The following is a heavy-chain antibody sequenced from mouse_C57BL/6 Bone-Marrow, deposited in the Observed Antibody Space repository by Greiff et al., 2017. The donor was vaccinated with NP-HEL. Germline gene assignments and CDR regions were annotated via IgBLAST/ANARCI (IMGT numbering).Heavy chain of an antibody. CDR2: IWRGGST. D-gene: IGHD2-10*02. Sequence: QVQLQQSGPGLVQPSQSLSITCTVSGFSLTSYGVHWVRQSPGKGLEWLGVIWRGGSTDYNAAFMSRLSITKDNSKSQVFFKMNSLQADDTAIYYCAKTYGNSYYAMDYWGQGTSVTVSS. J-gene: IGHJ4*01. CDR3: AKTYGNSYYAMDY. CDR1: GFSLTSYG. V-gene: IGHV2-5*01.